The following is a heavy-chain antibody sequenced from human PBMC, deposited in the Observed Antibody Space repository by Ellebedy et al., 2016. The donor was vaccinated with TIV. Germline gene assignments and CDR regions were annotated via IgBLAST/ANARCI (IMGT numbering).Heavy chain of an antibody. D-gene: IGHD3-9*01. J-gene: IGHJ4*02. CDR3: PRGSQYDILSGHLAFDY. CDR1: GFSFTRYD. V-gene: IGHV3-13*01. Sequence: GGSLRLXCAASGFSFTRYDMHWVRQSAGKGLEWVSAIGAAGDTYYPGSVKGRFTISKANAKNSLSLLMNTLSVGDTAVYYGPRGSQYDILSGHLAFDYWGQGALVTVSS. CDR2: IGAAGDT.